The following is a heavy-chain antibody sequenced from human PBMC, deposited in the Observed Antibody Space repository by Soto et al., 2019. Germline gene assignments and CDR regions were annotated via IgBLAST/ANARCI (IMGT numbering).Heavy chain of an antibody. V-gene: IGHV1-69*13. CDR2: IIPIFGTA. CDR3: ARSPGLIAAPSYYYYYGMDV. CDR1: GGTFSSYA. D-gene: IGHD6-13*01. J-gene: IGHJ6*02. Sequence: SVKVSCKASGGTFSSYAISWVRQAPGQGLEWMGGIIPIFGTANYAQKFQGRVTITADESTSTAYMELSSVTAADTAVYYCARSPGLIAAPSYYYYYGMDVWGQGTTVTVSS.